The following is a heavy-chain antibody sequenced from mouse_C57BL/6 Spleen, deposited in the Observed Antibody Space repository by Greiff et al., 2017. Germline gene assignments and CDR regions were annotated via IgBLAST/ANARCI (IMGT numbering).Heavy chain of an antibody. Sequence: QVQLQQPGAELVKPGASVKMSCKASGYTFTSYWITWVKQRPGQGLEWIGDIYPGSGSTNYNEKFKRKATLTVDTSSRTAYMQLSSLTSEDSAVYYCARTPYFGSSGWFAYWGQVTLVTVSA. V-gene: IGHV1-55*01. CDR1: GYTFTSYW. J-gene: IGHJ3*01. CDR3: ARTPYFGSSGWFAY. D-gene: IGHD1-1*01. CDR2: IYPGSGST.